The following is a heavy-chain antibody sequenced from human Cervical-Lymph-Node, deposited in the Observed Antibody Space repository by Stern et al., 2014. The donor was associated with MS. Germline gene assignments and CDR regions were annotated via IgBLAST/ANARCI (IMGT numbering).Heavy chain of an antibody. J-gene: IGHJ4*02. CDR3: AKDRKGWGSRDY. V-gene: IGHV1-18*04. CDR2: ISTYNGNT. CDR1: GYTFTSYG. D-gene: IGHD3-16*01. Sequence: VQLVQSGAEVKKPGASVKVSCKASGYTFTSYGISWVRQAPGQGLEWMGWISTYNGNTNDAQKLQGGETTTTDTSESRGYRAVGSVISDDTGVYTCAKDRKGWGSRDYWGQGTLVTVSS.